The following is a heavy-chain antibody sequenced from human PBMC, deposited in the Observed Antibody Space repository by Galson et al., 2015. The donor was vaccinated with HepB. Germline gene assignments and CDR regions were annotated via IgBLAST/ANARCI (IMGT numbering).Heavy chain of an antibody. D-gene: IGHD3-22*01. CDR1: GDSVSSNSAA. J-gene: IGHJ6*02. Sequence: CAISGDSVSSNSAAWNWIRQSPSRGLEWLGRTFYRSRWYNDYAVSVKSRMTINPDTSKNQFSLQLNSATPEDTAVYYCARAIYYYDSSGYPLSGGYYYYGMDVWGQGTTVTVSS. CDR2: TFYRSRWYN. CDR3: ARAIYYYDSSGYPLSGGYYYYGMDV. V-gene: IGHV6-1*01.